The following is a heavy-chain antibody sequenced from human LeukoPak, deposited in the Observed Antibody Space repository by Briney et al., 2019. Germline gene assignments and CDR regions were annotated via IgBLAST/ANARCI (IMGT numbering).Heavy chain of an antibody. V-gene: IGHV3-15*01. CDR1: GFTFSNAW. Sequence: GGSLRLSWAASGFTFSNAWISWVRQAPGKGLEWVGRIKSKTDGGTTDYAAPVKGRFTISRDDSKNTLFLQMNSLKTEDTAVYYFTTDHDTRSWTFIYWGQGTLVTVSS. CDR2: IKSKTDGGTT. D-gene: IGHD3/OR15-3a*01. J-gene: IGHJ4*02. CDR3: TTDHDTRSWTFIY.